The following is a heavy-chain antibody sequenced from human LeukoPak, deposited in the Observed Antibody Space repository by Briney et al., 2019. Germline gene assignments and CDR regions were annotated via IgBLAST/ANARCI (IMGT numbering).Heavy chain of an antibody. CDR1: GFTFSSYW. J-gene: IGHJ4*02. CDR3: ARGRGSYYFDY. V-gene: IGHV3-53*01. D-gene: IGHD1-26*01. CDR2: IYSGGST. Sequence: GGSLRLSCAASGFTFSSYWMSWVRQAPGKGLEWASVIYSGGSTYYADSVKGRFTISRDNSKNTLYLQMNSLRAEDTAVYYCARGRGSYYFDYWGQGTLVTVSS.